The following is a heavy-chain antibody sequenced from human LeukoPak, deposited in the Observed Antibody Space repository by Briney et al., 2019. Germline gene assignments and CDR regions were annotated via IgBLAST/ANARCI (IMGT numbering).Heavy chain of an antibody. V-gene: IGHV4-39*01. CDR3: ARLGGSSWYDPAAFYYFDY. D-gene: IGHD6-13*01. CDR1: GGSISSSSYY. Sequence: SVTLSLTCTVSGGSISSSSYYWGWIRQPPGKGLEWIGSIYYSGSTYYNPSLKSRVTISVDTSKNQFSLKLSSVTAADTAVYYCARLGGSSWYDPAAFYYFDYWGQGTLVTVSS. CDR2: IYYSGST. J-gene: IGHJ4*02.